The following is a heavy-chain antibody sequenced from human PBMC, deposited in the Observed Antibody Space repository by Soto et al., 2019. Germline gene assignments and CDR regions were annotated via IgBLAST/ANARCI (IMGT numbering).Heavy chain of an antibody. J-gene: IGHJ4*02. Sequence: QVQLQQWGAGLLKPSETLTLYCGVTGGSLSGYYWSWICQPPGKGLEWIGEVKDGGHTNYSPSLRGRVTISSDTSNNQFSLRLNSVTAADTGVYYCARGQEGVVATHWDQGSLVTVSS. CDR1: GGSLSGYY. V-gene: IGHV4-34*01. D-gene: IGHD5-12*01. CDR3: ARGQEGVVATH. CDR2: VKDGGHT.